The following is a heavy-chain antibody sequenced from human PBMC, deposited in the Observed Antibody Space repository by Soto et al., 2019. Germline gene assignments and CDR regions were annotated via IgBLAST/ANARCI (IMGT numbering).Heavy chain of an antibody. D-gene: IGHD4-4*01. J-gene: IGHJ4*02. V-gene: IGHV3-30*18. CDR3: AKVAMTTVTTGAIPGLTGDEYYFDY. CDR2: ISYDGSNK. CDR1: GFTFSSYG. Sequence: GGSLRLSCAASGFTFSSYGMHWVRQAPGKGLEWVAVISYDGSNKYYADSVKGRFTISRDNSKNTLYLQMNSLRAEDTAVYYCAKVAMTTVTTGAIPGLTGDEYYFDYWGQGTLVTVSS.